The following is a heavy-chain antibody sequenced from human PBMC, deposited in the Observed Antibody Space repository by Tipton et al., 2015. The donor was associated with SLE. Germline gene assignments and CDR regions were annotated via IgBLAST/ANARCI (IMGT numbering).Heavy chain of an antibody. J-gene: IGHJ4*02. CDR3: ARDGAAGDFDY. Sequence: TLSLTCTVSGGSISSSSYYWGWIRQPPGKGLEWIGSIYYSGSTYYNPSLKSRVTISVDTSKNQFSLKLSPVTAADTAVYYCARDGAAGDFDYWGQGTLVTVSS. V-gene: IGHV4-39*07. CDR2: IYYSGST. CDR1: GGSISSSSYY. D-gene: IGHD6-13*01.